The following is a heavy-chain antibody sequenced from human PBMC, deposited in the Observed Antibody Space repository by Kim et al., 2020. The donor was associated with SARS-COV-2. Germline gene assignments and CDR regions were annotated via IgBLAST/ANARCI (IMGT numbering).Heavy chain of an antibody. V-gene: IGHV4-39*01. CDR2: IYYSGST. CDR3: ATLHYDFWSGYSDNFDY. Sequence: SQTLSLTCTVSGGSIRSSSYYWGWIRQPPGKGLECIGIIYYSGSTYYNPSLKSRVTISVDTSKNQFSLKLSSVTAADTAVYYCATLHYDFWSGYSDNFDYWGQGTLVTVSS. CDR1: GGSIRSSSYY. J-gene: IGHJ4*02. D-gene: IGHD3-3*01.